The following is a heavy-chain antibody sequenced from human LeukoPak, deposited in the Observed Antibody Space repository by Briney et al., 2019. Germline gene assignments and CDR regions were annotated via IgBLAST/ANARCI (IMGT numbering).Heavy chain of an antibody. CDR1: GASLSSHY. CDR3: ARDRPSGSGSSFSLGMDV. J-gene: IGHJ6*02. CDR2: IYYSGST. D-gene: IGHD3-10*01. Sequence: SETLSLTCTVSGASLSSHYWYRIRQSPGKGLEWIGYIYYSGSTNYNPFLKSRVTISVDTSKSQFPLKLNSVTAADTAVYYCARDRPSGSGSSFSLGMDVWGQGTTVTVSS. V-gene: IGHV4-59*11.